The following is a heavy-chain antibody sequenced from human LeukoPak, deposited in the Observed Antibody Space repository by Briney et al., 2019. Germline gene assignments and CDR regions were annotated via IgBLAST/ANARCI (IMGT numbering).Heavy chain of an antibody. CDR3: ARARRSSSTLFDY. Sequence: SETLSLTCTVSGGSISSSSYYWGWIRQPPGKGLEWIGSIYYSGSTYYNPSLKSRVTISVDTSKSHFSLKLNSVTAADTAVYYCARARRSSSTLFDYWGQGTLVTVSS. CDR1: GGSISSSSYY. D-gene: IGHD6-6*01. J-gene: IGHJ4*02. V-gene: IGHV4-39*02. CDR2: IYYSGST.